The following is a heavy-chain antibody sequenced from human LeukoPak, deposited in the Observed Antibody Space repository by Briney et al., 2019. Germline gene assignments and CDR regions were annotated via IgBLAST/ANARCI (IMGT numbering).Heavy chain of an antibody. Sequence: GGSLRLSCAASGFTFRTYGMHWVRQAPGKGLEWVAAIHFDGSNKNFAESVKGRFSISRDNSKNTLYVEMNSLRPEDTAVYYCAKDGSSGKLDSWGQGTLVTVS. D-gene: IGHD3-10*01. CDR1: GFTFRTYG. J-gene: IGHJ4*02. CDR2: IHFDGSNK. CDR3: AKDGSSGKLDS. V-gene: IGHV3-30*02.